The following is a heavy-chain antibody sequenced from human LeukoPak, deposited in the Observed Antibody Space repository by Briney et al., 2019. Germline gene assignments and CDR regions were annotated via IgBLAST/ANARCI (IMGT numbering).Heavy chain of an antibody. V-gene: IGHV3-21*01. CDR1: GFTFSTYT. D-gene: IGHD5-12*01. J-gene: IGHJ4*02. CDR2: ISFDGSYT. Sequence: GGSLRLSCAASGFTFSTYTMNWIRQAPGQGLEWVSSISFDGSYTYYADSLRGRFTISRDNAKNSLYLQMNSLRAEDTAVYYCARDRLGYHSAYWGQGTLVTVSS. CDR3: ARDRLGYHSAY.